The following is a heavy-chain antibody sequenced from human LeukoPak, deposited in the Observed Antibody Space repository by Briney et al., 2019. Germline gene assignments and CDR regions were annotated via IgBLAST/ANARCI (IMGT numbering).Heavy chain of an antibody. CDR1: GFSFSSYG. CDR3: ARHMVRGVMPGA. D-gene: IGHD3-10*01. CDR2: ITGSSDGK. Sequence: GGSLRLSCSASGFSFSSYGMNWVRQAPGKGLEWISYITGSSDGKYYADSVKGRFTISRDNAKNSLYLQMNSLRAEDTALYYCARHMVRGVMPGAWGQGTLVTVSS. J-gene: IGHJ4*02. V-gene: IGHV3-48*03.